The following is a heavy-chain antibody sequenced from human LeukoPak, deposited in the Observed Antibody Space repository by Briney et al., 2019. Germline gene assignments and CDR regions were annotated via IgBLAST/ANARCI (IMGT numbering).Heavy chain of an antibody. Sequence: SQTLSPTCTLSGRSIGSTNYYSGWIRQPRWNGLERLANIYYSGSTYYNPCLNTRSPKSVQTSHNQFSLRLNYVTAADTAVYYCAIVPDCSDYVAFFDYWGQGTLGTVSS. CDR1: GRSIGSTNYY. V-gene: IGHV4-39*07. CDR3: AIVPDCSDYVAFFDY. CDR2: IYYSGST. J-gene: IGHJ4*02. D-gene: IGHD4-11*01.